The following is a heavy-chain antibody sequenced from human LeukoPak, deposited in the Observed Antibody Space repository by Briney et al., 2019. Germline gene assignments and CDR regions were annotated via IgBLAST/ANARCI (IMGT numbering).Heavy chain of an antibody. CDR2: IYIGDNP. V-gene: IGHV3-53*04. CDR3: VRVRPWVFGY. Sequence: PGGSLRLSCAASGFTFSNYGMHRVRQAPGKGLEWVSIIYIGDNPHYADSVKGRFTISRHNSKNTLYLQMNSLRAEDTAVYYCVRVRPWVFGYWGQGTLVTVSS. J-gene: IGHJ4*02. CDR1: GFTFSNYG.